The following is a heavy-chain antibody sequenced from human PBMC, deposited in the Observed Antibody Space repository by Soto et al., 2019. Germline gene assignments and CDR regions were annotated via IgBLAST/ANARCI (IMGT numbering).Heavy chain of an antibody. CDR2: INAGNGNT. D-gene: IGHD3-22*01. V-gene: IGHV1-3*01. CDR3: ARGSGYYYWDDY. J-gene: IGHJ4*02. Sequence: ASLKGACKASGYTVPSYAMDGGRQAPGQRLEWMGWINAGNGNTKYSQKFQGRVTITRDTSASTAYMELSSLRSEDTAVYYCARGSGYYYWDDYWGQGTLVTVSS. CDR1: GYTVPSYA.